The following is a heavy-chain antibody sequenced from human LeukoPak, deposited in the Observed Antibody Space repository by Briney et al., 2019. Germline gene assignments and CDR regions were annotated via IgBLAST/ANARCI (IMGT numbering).Heavy chain of an antibody. J-gene: IGHJ4*02. CDR3: ARTLFDYGDYVVYFDY. CDR1: GGTFSSYA. Sequence: SVKVSCKASGGTFSSYAISWVRQSPGHGLEWMGGIIPIFGTANYAQKFQGRVTITADESTSTAYMELSSLRSEDTAVYYCARTLFDYGDYVVYFDYWGQGTLVTVSS. D-gene: IGHD4-17*01. CDR2: IIPIFGTA. V-gene: IGHV1-69*13.